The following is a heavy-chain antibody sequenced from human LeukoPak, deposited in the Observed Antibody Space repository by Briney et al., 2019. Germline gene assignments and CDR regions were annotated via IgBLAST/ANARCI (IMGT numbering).Heavy chain of an antibody. J-gene: IGHJ4*02. D-gene: IGHD2-15*01. Sequence: SETLSLTCIVSGVSISSGGHCWGWIRQPPGKGLEWIGSIYYSGSTYYNPSLNSRVTIFIDMSKNQFSLKLSSVTATDTAVYYCARLVCGGGSCPAEFDYWGQGTLVTVSS. CDR2: IYYSGST. CDR1: GVSISSGGHC. CDR3: ARLVCGGGSCPAEFDY. V-gene: IGHV4-39*01.